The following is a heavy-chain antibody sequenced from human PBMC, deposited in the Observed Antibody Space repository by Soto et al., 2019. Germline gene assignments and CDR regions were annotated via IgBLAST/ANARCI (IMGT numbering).Heavy chain of an antibody. Sequence: SETLSLTCTVSVGSVSSYYWSWIRQPRGKGLEWIGYVYYSGTTNYNPSLKSRVTISVDLSKNRFSLRLSSVTTADTALYYCARTTAVPNTLRSRYFFDYWGQGTLVTVSS. J-gene: IGHJ4*02. CDR3: ARTTAVPNTLRSRYFFDY. V-gene: IGHV4-59*02. CDR2: VYYSGTT. CDR1: VGSVSSYY. D-gene: IGHD4-17*01.